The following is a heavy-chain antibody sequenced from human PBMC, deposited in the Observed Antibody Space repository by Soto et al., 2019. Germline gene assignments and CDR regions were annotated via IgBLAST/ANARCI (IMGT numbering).Heavy chain of an antibody. D-gene: IGHD4-17*01. V-gene: IGHV4-4*02. CDR1: GGSISSSNW. CDR3: AREPRHHTVTFDY. CDR2: IYHSGST. J-gene: IGHJ4*02. Sequence: PSETLSLTCAVSGGSISSSNWWSWVRQPPGKGLEWIGEIYHSGSTNYNPSLKSRVTISVDKSKNQFSLKLSSVTAADTAVYYCAREPRHHTVTFDYWGQGTLVTVSS.